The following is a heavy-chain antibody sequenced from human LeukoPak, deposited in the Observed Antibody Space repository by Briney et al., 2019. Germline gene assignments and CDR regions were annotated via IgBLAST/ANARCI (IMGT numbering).Heavy chain of an antibody. J-gene: IGHJ4*02. CDR3: STTYYYDSSEGY. V-gene: IGHV3-15*07. D-gene: IGHD3-22*01. CDR1: GFTFSNAW. Sequence: PGGSLRLSCAASGFTFSNAWMNWVRQAPGKGLEWVGRIKSKTDGGTTDYAAPVKGSFTISRDVSKNTLYLQMNSLKTEDTAVYYCSTTYYYDSSEGYWGQGTLVTVSS. CDR2: IKSKTDGGTT.